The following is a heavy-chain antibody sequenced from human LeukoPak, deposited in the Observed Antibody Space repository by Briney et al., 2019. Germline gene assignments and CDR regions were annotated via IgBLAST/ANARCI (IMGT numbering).Heavy chain of an antibody. V-gene: IGHV1-69*04. CDR1: GGTFSSYA. J-gene: IGHJ4*02. CDR2: IIPILGIA. D-gene: IGHD3-22*01. Sequence: ASVKVSCKASGGTFSSYAISWVRQAPGQVLEWMGRIIPILGIANYAQKFQGRVTITADKSTSTAYMELSSLRSEDTAVYYCARDSTTYYYDSSGYYLFDYWGQGTLVTVSS. CDR3: ARDSTTYYYDSSGYYLFDY.